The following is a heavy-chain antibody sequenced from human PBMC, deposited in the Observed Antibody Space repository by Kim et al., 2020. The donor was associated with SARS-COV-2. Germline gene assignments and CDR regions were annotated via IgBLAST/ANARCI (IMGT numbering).Heavy chain of an antibody. D-gene: IGHD6-25*01. Sequence: GGSLRLSCAASGFTFSSYWMSWVRQAPEKGLEWVANIKQDGSEKYYVDSVKGRFTISRDNAKNSLYLQMNSLRAEDTAVYYCARDVGSPYYYYYYGMDVWGQGTTVTVSS. CDR1: GFTFSSYW. CDR3: ARDVGSPYYYYYYGMDV. V-gene: IGHV3-7*01. J-gene: IGHJ6*02. CDR2: IKQDGSEK.